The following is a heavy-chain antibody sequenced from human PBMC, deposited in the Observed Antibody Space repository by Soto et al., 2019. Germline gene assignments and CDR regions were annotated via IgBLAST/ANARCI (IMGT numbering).Heavy chain of an antibody. V-gene: IGHV1-18*01. Sequence: ASVKVSCKASGYTFTSYGISWVRQAPGQGLEWMGWISAYNGNTNYAQKLQGRVTMTTDTSTSTAYMELRSLRSDDTAVYYCAREVVVVTAIPTNAFDIWGQGTMVTVSS. CDR2: ISAYNGNT. CDR1: GYTFTSYG. J-gene: IGHJ3*02. D-gene: IGHD2-21*02. CDR3: AREVVVVTAIPTNAFDI.